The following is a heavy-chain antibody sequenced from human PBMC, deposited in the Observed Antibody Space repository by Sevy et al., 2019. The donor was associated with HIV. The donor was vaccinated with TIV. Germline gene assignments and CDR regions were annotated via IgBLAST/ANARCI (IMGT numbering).Heavy chain of an antibody. CDR2: IYYTGNT. V-gene: IGHV4-39*01. J-gene: IGHJ5*02. D-gene: IGHD6-19*01. CDR1: GGSISSTSYY. CDR3: ARQSCNTSGWFWFDP. Sequence: SETLSLTCSVSGGSISSTSYYWGWIRQPPGKGLEWIGTIYYTGNTYYNPSLKSRVTISVDTSKNRFSLKLSSVTAADTAVYYCARQSCNTSGWFWFDPWGQGTLVTVSS.